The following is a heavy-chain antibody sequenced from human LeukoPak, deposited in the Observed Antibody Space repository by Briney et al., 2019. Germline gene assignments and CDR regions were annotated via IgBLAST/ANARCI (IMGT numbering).Heavy chain of an antibody. D-gene: IGHD2-15*01. Sequence: GGSLRLSCAASGFIFSSYWMSWVRQAPGKGLEWVANIKQDGSEKYYVDSVKGRFTISRDNAKNSLYLQMNSLRAEDTAVYYCARAPEGYYSYYFDYWGQGTLVTVSS. CDR1: GFIFSSYW. CDR2: IKQDGSEK. J-gene: IGHJ4*02. CDR3: ARAPEGYYSYYFDY. V-gene: IGHV3-7*01.